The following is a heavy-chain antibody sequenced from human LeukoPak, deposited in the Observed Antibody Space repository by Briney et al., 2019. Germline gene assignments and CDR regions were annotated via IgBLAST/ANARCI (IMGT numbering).Heavy chain of an antibody. CDR3: APNALMKAFDI. Sequence: PGGSLRLSCAASGFTFSGYAMNWVRQAPGKGLEWVAFIRYDGSNAYYADSVKGRFTISRDNSKNTLYLQINSLRVEDTAVYYCAPNALMKAFDIWGQGTMVTVSS. D-gene: IGHD2-2*01. J-gene: IGHJ3*02. CDR2: IRYDGSNA. V-gene: IGHV3-30*02. CDR1: GFTFSGYA.